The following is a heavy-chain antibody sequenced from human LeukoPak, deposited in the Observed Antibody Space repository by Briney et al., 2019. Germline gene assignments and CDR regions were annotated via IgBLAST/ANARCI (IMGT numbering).Heavy chain of an antibody. CDR2: IKQDGSEK. CDR3: ARDAVYSSGWYNYYYYYMDV. V-gene: IGHV3-7*01. CDR1: GFTFSSYW. D-gene: IGHD6-19*01. Sequence: GGSLRLSCAASGFTFSSYWMSWVRQAPGKGLEWVANIKQDGSEKYYVDSVKGRFTISRDNAKNSLYLQMNSLRAEDTAVYYCARDAVYSSGWYNYYYYYMDVWGKGTTVTVSS. J-gene: IGHJ6*03.